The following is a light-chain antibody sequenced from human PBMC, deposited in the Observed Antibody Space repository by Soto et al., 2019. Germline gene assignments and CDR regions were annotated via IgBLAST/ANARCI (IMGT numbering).Light chain of an antibody. CDR3: MQALQTPWT. V-gene: IGKV2-28*01. Sequence: DVVMTQSPLSLPVTPGEPASISCRSSQSLLHTNGYNYLHWYLQKPGQSPQILIYVGSNRASGVPDRFSGSGSGTDFTLKISEVETEDVGVYYCMQALQTPWTFGQGTKVEIK. CDR1: QSLLHTNGYNY. J-gene: IGKJ1*01. CDR2: VGS.